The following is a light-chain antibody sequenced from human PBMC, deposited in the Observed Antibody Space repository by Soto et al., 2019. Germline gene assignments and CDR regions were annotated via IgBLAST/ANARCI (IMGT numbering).Light chain of an antibody. CDR2: DSS. CDR3: QQRSSWIT. Sequence: EIVLTQSPATLSLWPGETAILSCRASQSVGSYLSWYQQKPGQAPRLLIYDSSVRAPGIPARFSGSGSGTDFTLTISSLEPEVFALYYCQQRSSWITFGQGTRLEIE. CDR1: QSVGSY. V-gene: IGKV3-11*01. J-gene: IGKJ5*01.